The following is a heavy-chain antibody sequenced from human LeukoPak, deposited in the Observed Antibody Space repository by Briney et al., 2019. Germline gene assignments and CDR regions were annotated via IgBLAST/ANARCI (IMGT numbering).Heavy chain of an antibody. Sequence: GGSLRLSCAASGFTVSSNYMSWVRQAPGKGLEWVSVVYSGGSTYYADSVKGKFTISRDNSKNTLYLQMNNLRAEDTAVYYCARGYCSGGSCYWGAFDIWGQGTMVTVSS. V-gene: IGHV3-66*01. D-gene: IGHD2-15*01. CDR2: VYSGGST. CDR1: GFTVSSNY. CDR3: ARGYCSGGSCYWGAFDI. J-gene: IGHJ3*02.